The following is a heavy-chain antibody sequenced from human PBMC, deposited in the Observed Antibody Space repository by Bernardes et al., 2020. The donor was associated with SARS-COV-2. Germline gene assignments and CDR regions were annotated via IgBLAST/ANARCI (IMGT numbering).Heavy chain of an antibody. CDR1: GFTFSSYA. CDR3: ARARGYRYGYLSI. Sequence: GGSLRLSCAASGFTFSSYAMHWVRQAPGKGLEWVAVISYDGSNKYYADSVKGRFTISRDNSKNTLYLQMNSLRAEDTAVYYCARARGYRYGYLSIWGQGTLVTVSS. CDR2: ISYDGSNK. J-gene: IGHJ4*02. D-gene: IGHD5-18*01. V-gene: IGHV3-30-3*01.